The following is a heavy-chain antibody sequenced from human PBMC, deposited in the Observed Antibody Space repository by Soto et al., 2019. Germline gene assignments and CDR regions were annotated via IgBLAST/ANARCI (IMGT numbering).Heavy chain of an antibody. CDR3: AKDSLSSSTWHPYHFDH. CDR2: IAGNDAGA. V-gene: IGHV3-23*01. Sequence: EVQLLESGGGLVQPGGSLRLSCAASGFTFSSYAMSWVRQPPGQGLQWVSTIAGNDAGADFAESVRGRFTISRDNSKNTLYLQMDSLRGEDTAIYYCAKDSLSSSTWHPYHFDHWGQGTLVTVSS. D-gene: IGHD2-2*01. CDR1: GFTFSSYA. J-gene: IGHJ4*02.